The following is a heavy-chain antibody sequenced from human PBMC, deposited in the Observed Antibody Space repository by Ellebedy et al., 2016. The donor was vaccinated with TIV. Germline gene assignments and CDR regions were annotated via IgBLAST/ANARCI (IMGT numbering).Heavy chain of an antibody. Sequence: GGSLRLXXEASGFILSDYWMNWVRQTPGKGLEWVANINQNGSQMWYLDSVKGRFTISRDNAKNSVYLQMNSLGAEDTALYYCVRAIAALASFWGQGTLVTVSS. J-gene: IGHJ4*02. CDR3: VRAIAALASF. CDR2: INQNGSQM. CDR1: GFILSDYW. V-gene: IGHV3-7*01. D-gene: IGHD6-25*01.